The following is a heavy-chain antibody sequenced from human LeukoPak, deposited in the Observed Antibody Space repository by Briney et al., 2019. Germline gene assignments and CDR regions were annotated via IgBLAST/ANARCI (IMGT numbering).Heavy chain of an antibody. J-gene: IGHJ5*02. CDR3: ARVWDPYSTGGFDP. Sequence: GASVKVSRKASGYTFTSYGISWVRQAPGQGLEWMGWISAYNGNINYAQKLQGRVTMTTDTSTSTAYMELRSLRSDDTAVYYCARVWDPYSTGGFDPWGQGTLVTVSS. CDR1: GYTFTSYG. V-gene: IGHV1-18*01. CDR2: ISAYNGNI. D-gene: IGHD2-8*02.